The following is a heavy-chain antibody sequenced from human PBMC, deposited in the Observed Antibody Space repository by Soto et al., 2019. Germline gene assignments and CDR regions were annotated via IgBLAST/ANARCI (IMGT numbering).Heavy chain of an antibody. J-gene: IGHJ6*02. CDR1: GYTFTRYD. CDR3: AKNGQPPYYYYGMDV. Sequence: QGQLVQSGAEVKKPRASVKVSCKASGYTFTRYDISWVRQAPGQGLEWMGWISGYNGDTNYAQKFQGRVTMTVDTSTTTAFMELTRLTSDDRALYYCAKNGQPPYYYYGMDVWGQGTTVTVSS. D-gene: IGHD2-8*01. V-gene: IGHV1-18*01. CDR2: ISGYNGDT.